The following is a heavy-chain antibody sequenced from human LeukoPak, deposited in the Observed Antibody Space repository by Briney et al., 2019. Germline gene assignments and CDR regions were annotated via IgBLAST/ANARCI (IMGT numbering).Heavy chain of an antibody. CDR2: TNHSGST. J-gene: IGHJ6*02. Sequence: SETLSLTCAVYGGSFSGYYWSWIRQPPGKGLEWIGETNHSGSTNYNPSLKSRVTISVDTSKNQFSLKLSSVTAADTAVYYCARGTNYDILTGYYFGYGIRRYYYGMDVWGQGTTVTVSS. CDR3: ARGTNYDILTGYYFGYGIRRYYYGMDV. V-gene: IGHV4-34*01. CDR1: GGSFSGYY. D-gene: IGHD3-9*01.